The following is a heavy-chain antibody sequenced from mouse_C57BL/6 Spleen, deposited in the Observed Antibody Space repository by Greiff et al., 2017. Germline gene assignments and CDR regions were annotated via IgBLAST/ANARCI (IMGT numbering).Heavy chain of an antibody. CDR3: ARHGTVDPWFAY. J-gene: IGHJ3*01. D-gene: IGHD1-1*01. CDR1: GFTFSSYT. V-gene: IGHV5-9*01. Sequence: EVMLVESGGGLVKPGGSLTLSCAASGFTFSSYTMSWVRQTPEKRLEWVATISGGGGNTYYPDSVKGRFTISRDNAKNTLYLQMSSLRSEDTALYYCARHGTVDPWFAYWGQGTLVTVSA. CDR2: ISGGGGNT.